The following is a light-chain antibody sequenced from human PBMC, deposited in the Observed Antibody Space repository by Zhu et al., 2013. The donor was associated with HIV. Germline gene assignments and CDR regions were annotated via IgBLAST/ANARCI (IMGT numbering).Light chain of an antibody. J-gene: IGKJ2*01. CDR1: QTVTSSY. CDR3: QQYDTWPPDT. CDR2: GAS. V-gene: IGKV3-20*01. Sequence: EIVLTQSPGTLSLSPGERTTLSCRASQTVTSSYLAWYQHKPGQAPRLLIYGASTRAIGIPDRFSGSGSGTDFTLTISSLQSEDFAVYYCQQYDTWPPDTFGQGTKLEIK.